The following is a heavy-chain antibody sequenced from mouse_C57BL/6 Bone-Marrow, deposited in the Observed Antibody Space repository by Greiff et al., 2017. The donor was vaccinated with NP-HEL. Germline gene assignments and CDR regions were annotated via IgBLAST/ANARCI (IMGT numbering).Heavy chain of an antibody. CDR2: ISNGGGST. CDR1: GFTFSDYY. CDR3: ARPRAGAWFAY. D-gene: IGHD1-1*02. J-gene: IGHJ3*01. V-gene: IGHV5-12*01. Sequence: EVKLMESGGGLVQPGGSLKLSCAASGFTFSDYYMYWVRQTPEKRLEWVAYISNGGGSTYYPDTVKGRFTISRDNAKNTLYLQMSRLKSEDTAMYYCARPRAGAWFAYWGQGTLVTVSA.